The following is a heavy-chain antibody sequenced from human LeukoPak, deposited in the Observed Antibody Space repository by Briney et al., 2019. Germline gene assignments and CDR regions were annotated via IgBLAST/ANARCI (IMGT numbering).Heavy chain of an antibody. J-gene: IGHJ6*02. CDR1: GGSFRGYY. D-gene: IGHD2-15*01. CDR3: ARALYCSGGSCYHYGMDV. V-gene: IGHV4-34*01. Sequence: SETLSLTCAVYGGSFRGYYWSWIRQPPGKGLECIWEINHSGSTNYNPSLKSRVTISVDTSKNQFSLKLSSVTAADTAVYYCARALYCSGGSCYHYGMDVWGQGTTVTVSS. CDR2: INHSGST.